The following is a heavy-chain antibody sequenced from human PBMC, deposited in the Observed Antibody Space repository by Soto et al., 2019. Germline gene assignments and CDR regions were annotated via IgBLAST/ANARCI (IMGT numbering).Heavy chain of an antibody. CDR3: ARDRTVYYGMDV. Sequence: SVKVSCKASGDTFSTYTITWMRQAPGQGLEWMGGIIPRSATSNYAQKFQGRVTITADESKNQFSLQLNSVTPEDTAVYYCARDRTVYYGMDVWGQGTTVTVSS. CDR1: GDTFSTYT. CDR2: IIPRSATS. J-gene: IGHJ6*02. D-gene: IGHD4-4*01. V-gene: IGHV1-69*13.